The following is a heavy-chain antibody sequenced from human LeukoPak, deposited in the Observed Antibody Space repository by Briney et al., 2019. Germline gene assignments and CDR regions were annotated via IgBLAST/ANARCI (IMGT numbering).Heavy chain of an antibody. CDR1: GLILSDFW. J-gene: IGHJ4*02. V-gene: IGHV3-74*01. CDR2: ISPDGTKT. Sequence: PGGSLRLSCAASGLILSDFWMHWVRQVPGKGLVWVSRISPDGTKTRYADFVKGRFIIYRDNAKNALYLQMNNLRVDDTAMYYCASQGGYWGQGTLVAVSS. D-gene: IGHD3-16*01. CDR3: ASQGGY.